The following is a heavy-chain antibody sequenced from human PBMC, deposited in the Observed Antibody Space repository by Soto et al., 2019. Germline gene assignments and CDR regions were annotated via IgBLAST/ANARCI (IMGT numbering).Heavy chain of an antibody. D-gene: IGHD1-26*01. CDR3: ARRGSYTGRPLYDY. CDR1: GDSVSSNSAA. J-gene: IGHJ4*02. V-gene: IGHV6-1*01. Sequence: PSPTLSLTCAISGDSVSSNSAAWNWIRQSPSRGLEWLGRTYYRSKWYNDYAVSVKSRITINPDTSKNQFSLQLNSVTPEDTAVYYCARRGSYTGRPLYDYWGQGTLVTVSS. CDR2: TYYRSKWYN.